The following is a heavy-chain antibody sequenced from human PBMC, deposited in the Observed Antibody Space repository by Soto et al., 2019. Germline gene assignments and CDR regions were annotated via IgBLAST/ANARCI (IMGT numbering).Heavy chain of an antibody. Sequence: QVQLVQSGAEVKKPGASVKVSCKASGYTFTIYGISWVRQAPGQGLEWMGWISAYNGNTNYAQQLQGRGTMTTDTSTSTAYMELRSLRSDDTAVYYCARDRATRSNYAEWFDPWGQGTLVTVSS. J-gene: IGHJ5*02. CDR1: GYTFTIYG. D-gene: IGHD1-7*01. CDR2: ISAYNGNT. V-gene: IGHV1-18*01. CDR3: ARDRATRSNYAEWFDP.